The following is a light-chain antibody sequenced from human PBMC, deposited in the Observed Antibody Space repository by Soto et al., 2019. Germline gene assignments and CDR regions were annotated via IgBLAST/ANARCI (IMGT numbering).Light chain of an antibody. CDR1: KDISSS. J-gene: IGKJ1*01. CDR3: EKADSLPST. V-gene: IGKV1D-12*01. Sequence: RVTQSPSSVSASVGDRVTITCQTSKDISSSVAWYQQKPGKAPNLLIFSASALHRGVPPRFSGSGSGTDFTLTVRRLQNEDFAIYSCEKADSLPSTFGQGTRVEIK. CDR2: SAS.